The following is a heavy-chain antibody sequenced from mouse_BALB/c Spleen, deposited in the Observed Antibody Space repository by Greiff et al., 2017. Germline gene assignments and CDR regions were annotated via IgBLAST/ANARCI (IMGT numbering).Heavy chain of an antibody. CDR1: GYSFTGYY. CDR2: INPYNGAT. Sequence: VQLKQSGPELVKPGASVKISCKASGYSFTGYYMHWVKQSHVKSLEWIGRINPYNGATSYNQNFKDKASLTVDKSSGTAYMELHSLTSEDAAVYYCARGGNYKGSDAMDYWGQGTSVTVSS. D-gene: IGHD2-1*01. CDR3: ARGGNYKGSDAMDY. V-gene: IGHV1-31*01. J-gene: IGHJ4*01.